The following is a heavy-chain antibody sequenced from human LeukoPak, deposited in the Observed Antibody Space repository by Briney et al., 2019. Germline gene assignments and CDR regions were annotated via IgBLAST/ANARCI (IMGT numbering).Heavy chain of an antibody. CDR3: ARDRSGYANDAFDF. CDR2: LSYGGTNK. Sequence: PGGSLRLSCAASGFTFSDYAMHWVRQAPGKGLEWVAVLSYGGTNKYYADSVKGRFTISRDNSKNTMFLQMNSLRAEDTAVYHCARDRSGYANDAFDFWGRGTMVTVSS. D-gene: IGHD3-3*01. CDR1: GFTFSDYA. J-gene: IGHJ3*01. V-gene: IGHV3-30-3*01.